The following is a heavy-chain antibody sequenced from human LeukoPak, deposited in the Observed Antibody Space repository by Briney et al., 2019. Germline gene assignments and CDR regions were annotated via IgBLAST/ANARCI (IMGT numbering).Heavy chain of an antibody. Sequence: GGSLRLSCAASGFTFISYSMNWVRQAPGKGLDWVSSISSSSSYIYYAHSVKGPFTISRDNAKNSLYLQMNSLRAEDTAVYYCASWEYFDYWGQGTLVTVSS. J-gene: IGHJ4*02. CDR2: ISSSSSYI. CDR1: GFTFISYS. V-gene: IGHV3-21*01. D-gene: IGHD1-26*01. CDR3: ASWEYFDY.